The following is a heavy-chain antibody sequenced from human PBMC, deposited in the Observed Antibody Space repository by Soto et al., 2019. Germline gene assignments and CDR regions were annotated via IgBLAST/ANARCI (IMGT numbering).Heavy chain of an antibody. J-gene: IGHJ6*02. CDR3: ARFDAGAYSSSWSGHYYYGMDV. V-gene: IGHV1-69*06. Sequence: GASVKVSCKASGGTFSSYAISWVRQAPGQGLEWMGGIIPIFGTANYAQKFQGRVTITADKSTSTAYMELSSLRSEDTAVYYCARFDAGAYSSSWSGHYYYGMDVWGQGTTVTVSS. D-gene: IGHD6-13*01. CDR1: GGTFSSYA. CDR2: IIPIFGTA.